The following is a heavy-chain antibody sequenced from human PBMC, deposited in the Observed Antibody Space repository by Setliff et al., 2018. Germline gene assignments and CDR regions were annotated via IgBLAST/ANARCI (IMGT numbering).Heavy chain of an antibody. V-gene: IGHV1-18*01. CDR1: GYILSSYG. CDR3: AISTLSICSGGSCPNVFDV. Sequence: VASVKVSCKASGYILSSYGISWVRQAPGQGLQWMGWISSYNTDITNYAERFQGRITMTTDTSTSAAFMELRGLRSDDTAIYYCAISTLSICSGGSCPNVFDVWGPGTLVT. D-gene: IGHD2-15*01. J-gene: IGHJ3*01. CDR2: ISSYNTDIT.